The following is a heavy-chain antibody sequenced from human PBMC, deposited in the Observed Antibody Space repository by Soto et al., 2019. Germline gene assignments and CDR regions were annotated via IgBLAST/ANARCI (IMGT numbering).Heavy chain of an antibody. CDR3: ARGKTYYDFWSGYETSIPYYYMDV. Sequence: GGSLRLSCAASGFTFSSYWMHWVRQAPGKGLVWVSRINSDGSSTSYADSVKGRFTISRDNAKNTLYLQMNSLRAEDTAVYYCARGKTYYDFWSGYETSIPYYYMDVWGKGTTVTVSS. V-gene: IGHV3-74*01. CDR1: GFTFSSYW. D-gene: IGHD3-3*01. J-gene: IGHJ6*03. CDR2: INSDGSST.